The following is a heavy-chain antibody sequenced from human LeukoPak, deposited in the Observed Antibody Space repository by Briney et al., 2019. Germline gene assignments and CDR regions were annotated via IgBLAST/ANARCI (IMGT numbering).Heavy chain of an antibody. V-gene: IGHV3-23*01. D-gene: IGHD3-10*01. CDR1: GFTFNSYA. CDR2: ISPGGSDT. CDR3: AKRGGYETMAAFDY. Sequence: GGSLRLSCAASGFTFNSYAMSWVRQAPGKGLEWVSAISPGGSDTYYADSVRGRFTISRDNSENTLYLQMSSLRAEDSAVYYCAKRGGYETMAAFDYWGQGTLSPSPQ. J-gene: IGHJ4*02.